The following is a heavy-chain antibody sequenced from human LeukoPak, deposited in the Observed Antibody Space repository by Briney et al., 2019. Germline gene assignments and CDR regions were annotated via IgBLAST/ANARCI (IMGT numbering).Heavy chain of an antibody. CDR3: ARAVWGFDP. Sequence: SETLSLTCAVYGGSFSGYYWSWIRQPPGKGLEWIGEINHSGSTNYNPSLKSRVTISVDTSKNQFSLKLSSVTAADTAVYYCARAVWGFDPWGQGTLVTVSP. D-gene: IGHD3-16*01. CDR2: INHSGST. V-gene: IGHV4-34*01. CDR1: GGSFSGYY. J-gene: IGHJ5*02.